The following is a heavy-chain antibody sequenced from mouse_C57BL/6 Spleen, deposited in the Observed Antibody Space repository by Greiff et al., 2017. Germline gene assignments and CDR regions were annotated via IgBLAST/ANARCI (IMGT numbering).Heavy chain of an antibody. CDR2: ISSGGDYI. CDR1: GFTFSSYA. J-gene: IGHJ4*01. V-gene: IGHV5-9-1*02. D-gene: IGHD2-3*01. Sequence: EVMLVESGEGLVKPGGSLKLSCAASGFTFSSYAMSWVRQTPEKRLEWVAYISSGGDYIYYADTVKGRFTISRDNARNTLYLQMSSLKSEDTAMYYCTRNGYYPFYAMDYWGQGTSVTVSS. CDR3: TRNGYYPFYAMDY.